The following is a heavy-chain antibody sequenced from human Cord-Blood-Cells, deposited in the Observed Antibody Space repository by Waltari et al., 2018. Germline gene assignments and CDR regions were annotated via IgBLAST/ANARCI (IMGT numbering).Heavy chain of an antibody. CDR1: GGHFSSYA. CDR3: ARDEQGIAARPGDAFDI. J-gene: IGHJ3*02. CDR2: IIPIFGTA. D-gene: IGHD6-6*01. Sequence: QVQLVQSGAEVKKPGSSVKVSCKASGGHFSSYAISWVRQAPGQGLEWMGGIIPIFGTANYAQKFQGRVTIAADESTSTAYMELSSLRSEDTAVYYCARDEQGIAARPGDAFDIWGQGTMVTVSS. V-gene: IGHV1-69*01.